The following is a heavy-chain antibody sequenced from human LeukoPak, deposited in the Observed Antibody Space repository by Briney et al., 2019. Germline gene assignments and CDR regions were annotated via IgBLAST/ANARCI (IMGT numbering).Heavy chain of an antibody. CDR2: IRNKANSYTT. CDR3: ARGPTNGQAFDY. J-gene: IGHJ4*02. CDR1: GFTFSDHY. Sequence: PGGSLRLSCAASGFTFSDHYMDWVRQAPGKELEWVGRIRNKANSYTTEYAASVKGRFTISRDDSKNSLYLQMNSLKTEDTAVYYCARGPTNGQAFDYWGQGTLVSVSS. D-gene: IGHD2-8*01. V-gene: IGHV3-72*01.